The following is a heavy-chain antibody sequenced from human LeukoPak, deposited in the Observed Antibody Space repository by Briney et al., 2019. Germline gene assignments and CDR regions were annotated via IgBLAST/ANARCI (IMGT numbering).Heavy chain of an antibody. V-gene: IGHV4-34*01. Sequence: SETLSLTCAVYGWSFGDYSWSWIRQPPGKGLEWIGEINHSGSTNYNPSLKSRVTISVDTSKNQFSLNLSSVTAADTAVYYCAIGRMVSRNQGDPVYCAQGTLVTVSS. D-gene: IGHD2-21*01. CDR1: GWSFGDYS. J-gene: IGHJ4*02. CDR2: INHSGST. CDR3: AIGRMVSRNQGDPVY.